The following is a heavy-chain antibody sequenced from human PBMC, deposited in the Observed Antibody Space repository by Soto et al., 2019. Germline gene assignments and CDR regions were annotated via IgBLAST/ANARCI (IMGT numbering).Heavy chain of an antibody. J-gene: IGHJ6*03. Sequence: QDQLVQSGVEVKKPGASVKVSCKASGYSFTNYGITWVRQAPGQGFEWMGWISAYNGNTNYVQKFQGRVTMPTDASTSTAYLELRSLRSDDTAVYYCARDRGVAPPVAGNTHYYYYMDVWGKGTTVTVSS. CDR2: ISAYNGNT. CDR3: ARDRGVAPPVAGNTHYYYYMDV. V-gene: IGHV1-18*01. CDR1: GYSFTNYG. D-gene: IGHD6-19*01.